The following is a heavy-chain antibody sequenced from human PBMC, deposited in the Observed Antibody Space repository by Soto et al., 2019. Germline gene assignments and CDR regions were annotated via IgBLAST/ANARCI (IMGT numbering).Heavy chain of an antibody. CDR2: ISYDGSNK. CDR1: GFTFSSYG. J-gene: IGHJ4*02. CDR3: AKVRSTWIQLWLPHFDY. V-gene: IGHV3-30*18. D-gene: IGHD5-18*01. Sequence: GGSLRLSCAASGFTFSSYGMHWVRQAPGKGLEWVAVISYDGSNKYYADSVKGRFTISRDNSKNTLYLQMNSLRAEDTAVYYCAKVRSTWIQLWLPHFDYWGQGTLVTVSS.